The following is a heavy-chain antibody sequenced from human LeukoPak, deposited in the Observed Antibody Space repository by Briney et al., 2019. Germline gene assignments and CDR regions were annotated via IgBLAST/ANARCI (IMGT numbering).Heavy chain of an antibody. Sequence: EASGKVSCKASGFTFTSSAVQWVRQARGQRLEWIGWIVVGSGNTNYAQKFQERVTITRDMSTSTAYMELSSLRSEDTAVYYCAAGFGYDILTGYSPSWGQGTLVTVSS. CDR2: IVVGSGNT. V-gene: IGHV1-58*01. D-gene: IGHD3-9*01. CDR3: AAGFGYDILTGYSPS. J-gene: IGHJ5*02. CDR1: GFTFTSSA.